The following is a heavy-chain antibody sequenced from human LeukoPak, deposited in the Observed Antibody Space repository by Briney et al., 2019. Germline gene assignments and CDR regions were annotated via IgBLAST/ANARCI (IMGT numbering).Heavy chain of an antibody. V-gene: IGHV3-21*01. J-gene: IGHJ6*04. CDR3: AELGITMIGGV. D-gene: IGHD3-10*02. CDR1: GFTFSSYS. Sequence: GGSLRLSCAASGFTFSSYSMNWVRQAPGKGLEWVSSISTSSIYIYYADSVKGRFTISRDNAKNSLYLQMNSLRAEDTAVYYCAELGITMIGGVWGKGTTVTISS. CDR2: ISTSSIYI.